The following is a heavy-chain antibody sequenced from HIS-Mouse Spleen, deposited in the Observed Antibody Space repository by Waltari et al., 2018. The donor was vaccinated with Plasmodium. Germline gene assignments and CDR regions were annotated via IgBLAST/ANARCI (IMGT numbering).Heavy chain of an antibody. CDR1: GFTFDDYA. J-gene: IGHJ2*01. CDR3: AKDGGGYSGYDYWYFDL. CDR2: ISWNSGSI. V-gene: IGHV3-9*01. D-gene: IGHD5-12*01. Sequence: GGGLVQPGRSLRLSCAASGFTFDDYAMHWVRQAPGKGLEWVSGISWNSGSIGYADSVKGRFTISRDNAKNSLYLQMNSLRAEDTALYYCAKDGGGYSGYDYWYFDLWGRGTLVTVSS.